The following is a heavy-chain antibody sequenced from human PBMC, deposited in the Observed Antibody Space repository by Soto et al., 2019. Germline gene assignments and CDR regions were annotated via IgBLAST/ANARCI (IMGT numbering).Heavy chain of an antibody. J-gene: IGHJ2*01. CDR3: ARDARSADTVTGVGYFAL. CDR2: ISGYNGDT. D-gene: IGHD5-18*01. V-gene: IGHV1-18*01. Sequence: QVQLVQSGAEVKTPGASVKVSCKASGYTFTTYGISWVRQAPGQGLEWMGWISGYNGDTSDAQKFQDRVTMIKDTSTSTAYMELRSLRSDDTAVYYCARDARSADTVTGVGYFALWGRGTLVTVSS. CDR1: GYTFTTYG.